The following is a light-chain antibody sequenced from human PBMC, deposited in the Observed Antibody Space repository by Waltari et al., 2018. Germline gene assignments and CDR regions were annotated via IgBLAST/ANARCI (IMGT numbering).Light chain of an antibody. V-gene: IGLV2-11*01. CDR3: CSYAGSYTLV. CDR1: SIDGGGDKY. J-gene: IGLJ2*01. CDR2: DVS. Sequence: QSALTPPPSVSGSPGQSVTISCTGTSIDGGGDKYVYWYQQPPRKAPKLMIYDVSKRPSGVPDRFSGSKSGNTASLTISGLQAEDEADYYCCSYAGSYTLVFGGGTKLTVL.